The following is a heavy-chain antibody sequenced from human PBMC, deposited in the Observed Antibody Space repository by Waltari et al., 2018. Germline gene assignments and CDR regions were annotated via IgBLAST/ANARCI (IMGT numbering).Heavy chain of an antibody. J-gene: IGHJ4*02. CDR1: GGSFSGYY. CDR3: ARGRRNYYGSGSYWAAPFDY. Sequence: QVQLQQWGAGLLKPSETLSLTCAVYGGSFSGYYWSWIRQPPGKGLEWIGEINHSGSTHYNPSLKSRVTISVDTSKNQFSLKLSSVTAADTAVYYCARGRRNYYGSGSYWAAPFDYWGQGTLVTVSS. V-gene: IGHV4-34*01. CDR2: INHSGST. D-gene: IGHD3-10*01.